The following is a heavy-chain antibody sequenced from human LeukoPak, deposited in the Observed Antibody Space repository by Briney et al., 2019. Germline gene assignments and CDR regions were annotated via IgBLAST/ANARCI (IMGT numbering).Heavy chain of an antibody. Sequence: ETLSLTCTVSGGSMSSYYWSWIRQPPGKGLEWIGYIYYNGKTNYSPSLNSRVTISVDTSRNQFSLKLNSVTAADTAVYYCARGGWSVDYWGQGTLVTVSS. CDR3: ARGGWSVDY. J-gene: IGHJ4*02. CDR1: GGSMSSYY. D-gene: IGHD6-19*01. V-gene: IGHV4-59*08. CDR2: IYYNGKT.